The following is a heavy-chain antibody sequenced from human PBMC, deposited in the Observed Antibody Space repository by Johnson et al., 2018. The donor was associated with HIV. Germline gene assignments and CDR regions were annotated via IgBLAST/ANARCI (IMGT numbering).Heavy chain of an antibody. CDR3: ATDIVVVLALGGDAFDI. CDR1: GFPFSSFW. Sequence: EVQLVESGGGLVQPGGSLRLSCVVSGFPFSSFWMHWVRQTPGKGLEWVANINQDGSEKYYVDSARGRFTISRDNATNSLYLQMSSLRAEDTAVYYCATDIVVVLALGGDAFDIWGQGTMVIVSS. D-gene: IGHD2-2*01. V-gene: IGHV3-7*01. J-gene: IGHJ3*02. CDR2: INQDGSEK.